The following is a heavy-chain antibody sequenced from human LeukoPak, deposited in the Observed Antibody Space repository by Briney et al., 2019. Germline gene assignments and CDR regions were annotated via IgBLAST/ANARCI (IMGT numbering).Heavy chain of an antibody. J-gene: IGHJ3*02. D-gene: IGHD3-10*01. CDR2: INTNTGGT. V-gene: IGHV1-2*02. CDR1: GYRFTDYW. CDR3: ARGGSFHEFDI. Sequence: ASVKVSCKASGYRFTDYWIQWVRQAPGQGLEWMGWINTNTGGTVYAQKFQGRVTTTRDTSLTTSYMDLSRLTSDDTAVYCCARGGSFHEFDIWGQGTMVIVSS.